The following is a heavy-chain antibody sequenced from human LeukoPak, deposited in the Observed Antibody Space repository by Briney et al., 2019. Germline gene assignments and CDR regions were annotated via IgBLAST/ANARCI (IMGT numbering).Heavy chain of an antibody. V-gene: IGHV4-59*01. CDR1: GGSISSYY. D-gene: IGHD1-14*01. Sequence: PSETLSLTCTVSGGSISSYYWSWIRQPPGKGLEWIGCIYYSGSTNYNPSLKSRVTISVDTSKNQFSLKLGSVTAADTAVYYCARGSGGTIPGSYYGMDVWGQGTTVTVSS. CDR2: IYYSGST. J-gene: IGHJ6*02. CDR3: ARGSGGTIPGSYYGMDV.